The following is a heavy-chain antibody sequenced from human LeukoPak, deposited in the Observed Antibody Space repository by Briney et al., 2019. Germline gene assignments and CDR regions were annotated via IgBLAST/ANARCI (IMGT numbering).Heavy chain of an antibody. Sequence: AVKLSCKASGGTFSSYAISWVRQAPGQGLEWMGRIIPIFGTANYAQKFQGRVRITTNESTSTAYMELSSLRSEDTAVYYCARESFYYDSSGYYNYWGQGTLVTVCS. J-gene: IGHJ4*02. CDR3: ARESFYYDSSGYYNY. D-gene: IGHD3-22*01. V-gene: IGHV1-69*05. CDR1: GGTFSSYA. CDR2: IIPIFGTA.